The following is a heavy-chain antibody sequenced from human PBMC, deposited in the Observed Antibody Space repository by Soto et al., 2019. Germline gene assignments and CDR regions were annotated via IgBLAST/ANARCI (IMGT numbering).Heavy chain of an antibody. CDR1: GDSIINSHW. D-gene: IGHD6-13*01. CDR3: ARSWSLGVLTNWFDP. V-gene: IGHV4-4*02. Sequence: KPSETLSLTCAVSGDSIINSHWWNWVRQPPGKGLEWIGEIYHSGSTNYNPSLKSRVTISVDKSKNQFSLKLSSVTAADTAVYYCARSWSLGVLTNWFDPWGQGTLVTVSS. CDR2: IYHSGST. J-gene: IGHJ5*02.